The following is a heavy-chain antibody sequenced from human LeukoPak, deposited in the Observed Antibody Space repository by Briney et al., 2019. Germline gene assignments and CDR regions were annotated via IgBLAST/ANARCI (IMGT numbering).Heavy chain of an antibody. J-gene: IGHJ4*02. V-gene: IGHV3-48*03. Sequence: PGGSLRLSCVASGFTFSSYEMNWVRQALGKGLEWVSYISSSGSTIYYADSVKGRFTVSRDNAKNSLYLQMNSLRAEDTAVYYCARALDVDTSIDYWGQGTLVTVSS. CDR2: ISSSGSTI. CDR1: GFTFSSYE. D-gene: IGHD5-18*01. CDR3: ARALDVDTSIDY.